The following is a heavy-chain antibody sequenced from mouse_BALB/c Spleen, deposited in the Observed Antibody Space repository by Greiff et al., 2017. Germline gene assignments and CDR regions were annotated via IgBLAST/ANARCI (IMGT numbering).Heavy chain of an antibody. Sequence: EVKLVESGGGLVKPGGSLKLSCAASGFAFSSYDMSWVRQTPEKRLEWVAYISSGGGSTYYPDTVKGRFTISRDNAKNTLYLQMSSLKSEDTAMYYCARLPNFYAMDYWGQGTSVTVSS. V-gene: IGHV5-12-1*01. D-gene: IGHD4-1*02. J-gene: IGHJ4*01. CDR2: ISSGGGST. CDR3: ARLPNFYAMDY. CDR1: GFAFSSYD.